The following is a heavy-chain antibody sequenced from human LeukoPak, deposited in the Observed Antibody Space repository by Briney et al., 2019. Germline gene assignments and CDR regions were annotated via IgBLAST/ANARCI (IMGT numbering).Heavy chain of an antibody. J-gene: IGHJ4*02. D-gene: IGHD2-15*01. CDR2: IEGNSRAT. CDR3: AKQLGYCSDGSCYFPY. CDR1: GFIFSDYT. Sequence: GGSLRLSCAASGFIFSDYTMNWVRQAPGKGLEWVSHIEGNSRATYYADSVQGRFTISRDNSKSTLCLQMNSLRAEDTAVYYCAKQLGYCSDGSCYFPYWGQGTLVTVSS. V-gene: IGHV3-23*01.